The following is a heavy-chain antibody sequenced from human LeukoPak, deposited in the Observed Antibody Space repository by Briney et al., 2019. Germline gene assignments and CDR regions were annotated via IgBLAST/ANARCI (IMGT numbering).Heavy chain of an antibody. D-gene: IGHD2-15*01. J-gene: IGHJ4*02. CDR2: ISGSGGST. CDR1: GFTFNNFA. V-gene: IGHV3-23*01. CDR3: ARGVVAATPPPYYFDY. Sequence: GGSLRLSCAASGFTFNNFAMTWVRQAPGKGLEWVSAISGSGGSTYYADSVKGRFTISRDNSKNTLFLQMNSLRAEDTAVYYCARGVVAATPPPYYFDYWGQGTLITVSS.